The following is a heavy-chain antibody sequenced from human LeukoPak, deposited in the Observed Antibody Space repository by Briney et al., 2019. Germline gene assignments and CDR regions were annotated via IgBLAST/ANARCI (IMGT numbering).Heavy chain of an antibody. CDR3: ASFWGDSSGYYLFDY. D-gene: IGHD3-22*01. V-gene: IGHV4-39*01. CDR2: IYYSGST. J-gene: IGHJ4*02. CDR1: GGSISSSSYY. Sequence: PSETLSLTCTVSGGSISSSSYYWGWIRQPLGKGLEWIGSIYYSGSTYYNPSLKSRVTISVDTSKNQFSLKLSSVTAADTAVYYCASFWGDSSGYYLFDYWGQGTLVTVSS.